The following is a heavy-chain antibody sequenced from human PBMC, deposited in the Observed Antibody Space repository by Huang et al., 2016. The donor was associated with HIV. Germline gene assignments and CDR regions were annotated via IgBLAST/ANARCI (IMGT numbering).Heavy chain of an antibody. CDR3: AKATGYWGSHFDA. CDR1: GFTFGDYT. D-gene: IGHD2-8*02. Sequence: MEWVESGGAVVQPGRSLRRSCAVSGFTFGDYTMDWVRQCRGKSLDCVSLIKWNSVKLHYSETVKGRFIISRDYSKISLYLQLNNLTTDDTAFYYCAKATGYWGSHFDAWGHGTMVTVSS. V-gene: IGHV3-43*01. J-gene: IGHJ4*01. CDR2: IKWNSVKL.